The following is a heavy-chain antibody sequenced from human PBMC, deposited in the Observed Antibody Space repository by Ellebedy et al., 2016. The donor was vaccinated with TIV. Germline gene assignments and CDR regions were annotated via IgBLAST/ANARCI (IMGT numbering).Heavy chain of an antibody. CDR2: INHVGSNT. Sequence: GESLKISCAASGFSFSTSWMHWVRQAPGKGLEWVAHINHVGSNTNYADSVKGRFTISRDNSKNTLYLQMNSLRAEDTAVYYCAKDATRYRSSCLDYWGQGTLVTVSS. D-gene: IGHD6-13*01. CDR1: GFSFSTSW. V-gene: IGHV3-74*01. CDR3: AKDATRYRSSCLDY. J-gene: IGHJ4*02.